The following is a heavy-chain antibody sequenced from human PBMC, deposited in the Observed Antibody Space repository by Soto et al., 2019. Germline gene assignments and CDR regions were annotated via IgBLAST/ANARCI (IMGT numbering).Heavy chain of an antibody. CDR3: ARAGDHGLSDY. V-gene: IGHV3-73*01. CDR1: GFSFSGSA. J-gene: IGHJ4*02. Sequence: EVQLVESGGGLVQPGGSLKLSCAASGFSFSGSALHWVRQASGRGLEWVGRIGSETSSYATAYAASVTGRFTISRDDLKNTAYLQMNSLKREDSAVYYCARAGDHGLSDYWGQGTLVTVSS. CDR2: IGSETSSYAT. D-gene: IGHD4-17*01.